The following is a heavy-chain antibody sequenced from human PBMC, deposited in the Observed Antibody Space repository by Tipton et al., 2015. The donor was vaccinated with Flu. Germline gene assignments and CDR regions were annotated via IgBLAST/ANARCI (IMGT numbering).Heavy chain of an antibody. CDR1: GGSISPYY. Sequence: LRLSCTVSGGSISPYYWSWIRQPPGKGLEWIGYISFSGSTNYNPSLKSRVSISLDTSKNQFSLKLSSVTAADTAVYYCAREGGYNTRYYYGLDAWGQGTTVTVSS. V-gene: IGHV4-59*01. D-gene: IGHD5-24*01. J-gene: IGHJ6*02. CDR2: ISFSGST. CDR3: AREGGYNTRYYYGLDA.